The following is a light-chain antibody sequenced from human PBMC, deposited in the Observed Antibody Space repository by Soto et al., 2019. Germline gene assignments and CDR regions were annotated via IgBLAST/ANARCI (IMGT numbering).Light chain of an antibody. V-gene: IGLV4-69*01. CDR1: SGHSSYA. J-gene: IGLJ2*01. CDR2: LSSDGSH. CDR3: QTWDTGARVV. Sequence: QLVLTQSPSASASLGASVKLTCTLSSGHSSYAIAWHQQQPEKGPRYLMKLSSDGSHSKGDGIPERFSGSSSGAERYLTISSLQSEDEADYYCQTWDTGARVVFGGGTKLTVL.